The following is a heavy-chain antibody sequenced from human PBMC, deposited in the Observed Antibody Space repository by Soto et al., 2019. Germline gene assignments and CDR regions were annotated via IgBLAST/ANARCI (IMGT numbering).Heavy chain of an antibody. CDR1: GDSYSISTYS. V-gene: IGHV4-30-2*01. CDR2: IYQSGVT. J-gene: IGHJ5*02. Sequence: SETLSLTCNMSGDSYSISTYSWSWIRQPPGKALQWIGFIYQSGVTSYNPSLASRVSISLDRSNNQCSLKLKSVTAADTAVYFCAGMPYTSGPRFDPWGPGTLVTVSS. CDR3: AGMPYTSGPRFDP. D-gene: IGHD6-19*01.